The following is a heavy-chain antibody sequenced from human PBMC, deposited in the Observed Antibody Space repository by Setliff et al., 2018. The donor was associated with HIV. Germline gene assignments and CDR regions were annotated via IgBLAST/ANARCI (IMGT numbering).Heavy chain of an antibody. D-gene: IGHD3-22*01. V-gene: IGHV4-39*01. Sequence: SETLSLTCTVYGGPSTDHYWNWIRQPPGKGLEWIGSIYYSGSTYYNPSLKSRVTISVDTSKNQFSLKLSSVTAADTAVYYCARSETYYYDSSGYYTYYFDYWGQGTLVTVSS. J-gene: IGHJ4*02. CDR2: IYYSGST. CDR1: GGPSTDHY. CDR3: ARSETYYYDSSGYYTYYFDY.